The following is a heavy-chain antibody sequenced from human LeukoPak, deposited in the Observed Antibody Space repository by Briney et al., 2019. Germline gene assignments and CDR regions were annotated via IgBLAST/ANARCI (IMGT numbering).Heavy chain of an antibody. V-gene: IGHV3-21*04. CDR1: GFTFSSYA. CDR3: ASANWFYYFDC. CDR2: ISSTSGLI. D-gene: IGHD4/OR15-4a*01. Sequence: GGSLRLSCAASGFTFSSYAMNWVRQAPGKGLEWVSSISSTSGLIFYADSVRGRLTISRDNSKNTLYLQMNSLRAEDTAVYYCASANWFYYFDCWGQGTLVTVSS. J-gene: IGHJ4*02.